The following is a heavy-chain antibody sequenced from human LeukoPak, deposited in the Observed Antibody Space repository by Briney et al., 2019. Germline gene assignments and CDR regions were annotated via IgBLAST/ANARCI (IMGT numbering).Heavy chain of an antibody. CDR2: IYYSGST. D-gene: IGHD6-13*01. J-gene: IGHJ6*03. V-gene: IGHV4-39*01. Sequence: SETLSLTCTVSGGSISSSSYYWGWIRQPPGKGLEWIGSIYYSGSTYYNPSLKSRVTISVDTSKNQFSLKLRSVTAADTAVYYCARQYSSSWYNYYYYTDVWGKGTTVTISS. CDR1: GGSISSSSYY. CDR3: ARQYSSSWYNYYYYTDV.